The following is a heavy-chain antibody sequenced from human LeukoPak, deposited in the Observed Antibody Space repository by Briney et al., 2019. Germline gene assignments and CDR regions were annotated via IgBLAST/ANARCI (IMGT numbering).Heavy chain of an antibody. CDR3: ARDRRDSWEMATIINLYY. D-gene: IGHD5-24*01. J-gene: IGHJ4*02. CDR2: ISSSSSYI. CDR1: GFTFSRYS. Sequence: PGGSLRLSCAASGFTFSRYSMNWVRQAPGKGLEWVSSISSSSSYIYYADSVKGRFTISRDNAKNSLYLQMNSLRAEDTAVYYCARDRRDSWEMATIINLYYCGQGTLVTVSS. V-gene: IGHV3-21*01.